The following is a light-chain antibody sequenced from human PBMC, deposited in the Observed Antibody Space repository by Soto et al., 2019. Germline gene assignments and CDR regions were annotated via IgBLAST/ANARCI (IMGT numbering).Light chain of an antibody. CDR1: QGVSSY. CDR2: AAS. CDR3: QHLNSYPIT. Sequence: DIQLTQSPSFLSASIGDRVTITCRASQGVSSYLAWYQQKPATAPKLLIYAASTLQSGVPSRFSGSGSGTEFTLTISSLQPEDFATYYCQHLNSYPITFGGGTKVEIK. V-gene: IGKV1-9*01. J-gene: IGKJ4*01.